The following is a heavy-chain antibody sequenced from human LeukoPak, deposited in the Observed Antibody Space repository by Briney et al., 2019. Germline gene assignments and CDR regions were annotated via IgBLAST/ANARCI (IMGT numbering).Heavy chain of an antibody. V-gene: IGHV3-23*01. D-gene: IGHD2-15*01. CDR1: GFTFSSSA. CDR3: AKQLGYCSDGSCYFPY. J-gene: IGHJ4*02. CDR2: ISNNGGYT. Sequence: GGSLRLSCAASGFTFSSSAMSWVRQAPGKGLEWVSAISNNGGYTYYADSVQGRFTISRGNSKSTLCLQMNSLRAEDTAVYYCAKQLGYCSDGSCYFPYWGQGTLVTVSS.